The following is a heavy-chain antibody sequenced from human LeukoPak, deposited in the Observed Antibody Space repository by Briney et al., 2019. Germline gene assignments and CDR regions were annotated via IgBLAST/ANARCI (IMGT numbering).Heavy chain of an antibody. CDR1: GYTFTSYD. CDR3: ARGGGGSYGDYYYYYYMDV. J-gene: IGHJ6*03. Sequence: ASVKVSCKPSGYTFTSYDINWVRQATGQGLEWMGWMDPNSGNTGYAQKFQGRVTITRNTSISTAYMELSSLRSEDTAVYYCARGGGGSYGDYYYYYYMDVWGKGTTVTVS. CDR2: MDPNSGNT. V-gene: IGHV1-8*03. D-gene: IGHD1-26*01.